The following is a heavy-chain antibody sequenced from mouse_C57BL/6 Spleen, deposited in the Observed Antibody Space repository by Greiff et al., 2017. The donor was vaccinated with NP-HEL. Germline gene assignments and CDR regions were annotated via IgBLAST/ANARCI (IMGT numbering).Heavy chain of an antibody. CDR1: GFTFSSYG. V-gene: IGHV5-6*01. Sequence: EVKLMESGGDLVKPGGSLKLSCAASGFTFSSYGMSWVRQTPDKRLEWVATISSGGSYTYYPDSVKGRFTISRDNAKNTLYLQMSSLKSEDTAMYYCARGMITNYYAMDYWGQGTSVTVSS. CDR3: ARGMITNYYAMDY. D-gene: IGHD2-4*01. J-gene: IGHJ4*01. CDR2: ISSGGSYT.